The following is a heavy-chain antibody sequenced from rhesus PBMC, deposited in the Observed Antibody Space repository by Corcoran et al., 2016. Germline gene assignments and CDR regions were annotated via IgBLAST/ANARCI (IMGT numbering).Heavy chain of an antibody. CDR3: TTGAPHPTSRVGLTALGSY. V-gene: IGHV3-30*02. CDR2: IKVKVDGSTT. CDR1: GLTFSNSW. J-gene: IGHJ4*01. D-gene: IGHD2-15*01. Sequence: EVQLVESGAGLVQPGGSLRLSCAASGLTFSNSWMSWVRKAPGRGHEWVARIKVKVDGSTTVYAASGRGRFTVARDDSKNTLYLEMNILKTEDTAVYYCTTGAPHPTSRVGLTALGSYWGQGVLVTVSS.